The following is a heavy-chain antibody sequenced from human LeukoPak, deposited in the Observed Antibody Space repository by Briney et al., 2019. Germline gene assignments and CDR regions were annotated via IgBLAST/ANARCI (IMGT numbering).Heavy chain of an antibody. V-gene: IGHV4-61*02. CDR1: GGSTSSGSYY. CDR3: AREAVVFTAFYYYYYMDV. J-gene: IGHJ6*03. CDR2: IYTSGST. Sequence: SQTLSLTCTVSGGSTSSGSYYWSWIRQPAGKGLEWIGRIYTSGSTNYNPSLKSRVTISVDTSKNQFSLKLSSVTAADTAVYYCAREAVVFTAFYYYYYMDVWGKGTTVTVSS. D-gene: IGHD6-19*01.